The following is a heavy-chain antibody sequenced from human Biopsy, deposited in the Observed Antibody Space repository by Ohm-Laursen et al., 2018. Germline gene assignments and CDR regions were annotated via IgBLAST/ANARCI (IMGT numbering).Heavy chain of an antibody. J-gene: IGHJ4*02. V-gene: IGHV1-69*17. CDR1: GGTVSRYA. CDR3: ARGLPTEYGDYFSLDY. Sequence: TSVKVSCKASGGTVSRYAISWVRQAPGQGLEWMGGIIPVFGLATYAQRLQGRVSITADTSTNTAYMELSSLRSDDTAVYFCARGLPTEYGDYFSLDYWGQGTLVIVSS. D-gene: IGHD4-17*01. CDR2: IIPVFGLA.